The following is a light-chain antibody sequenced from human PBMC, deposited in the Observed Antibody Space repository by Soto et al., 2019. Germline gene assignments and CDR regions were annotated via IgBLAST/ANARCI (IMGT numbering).Light chain of an antibody. CDR1: SSDVGSYNL. CDR2: DVS. J-gene: IGLJ1*01. CDR3: CSYAGSSTYV. Sequence: QSALTQPASVSGSPGQSITISCTGTSSDVGSYNLVSWYQQHPGKSPKLMIYDVSNRPSGVSNRVSASKSGNTASLTISGLQAEDEADYYCCSYAGSSTYVFGTGTKRTVL. V-gene: IGLV2-23*02.